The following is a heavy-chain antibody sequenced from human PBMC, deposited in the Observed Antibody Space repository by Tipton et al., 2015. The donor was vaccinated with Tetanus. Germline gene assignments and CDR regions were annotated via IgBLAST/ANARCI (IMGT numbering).Heavy chain of an antibody. D-gene: IGHD3-22*01. J-gene: IGHJ6*02. Sequence: QLVQPGAEVKKPGASVKVSCKASGYTFTGYYMYWVRQAPGQGLEWMGWIDPNSGGTVYAQKFQGRVTMTRDTSISTAYMELRSLRSDDTTVYYCARDRGDYIYYGMDVWGPGTTVTVS. CDR3: ARDRGDYIYYGMDV. CDR1: GYTFTGYY. CDR2: IDPNSGGT. V-gene: IGHV1-2*02.